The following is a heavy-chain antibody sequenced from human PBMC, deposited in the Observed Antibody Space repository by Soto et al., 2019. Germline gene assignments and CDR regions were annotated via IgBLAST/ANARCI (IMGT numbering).Heavy chain of an antibody. CDR3: ARPLSLSELNYYYYGMDV. V-gene: IGHV1-69*13. CDR2: IIPIFGTA. D-gene: IGHD1-26*01. CDR1: GGTFSSYA. J-gene: IGHJ6*02. Sequence: SVKVSCKASGGTFSSYAISWVRQAPGQGLEWMGGIIPIFGTANYAQKFQGRVTITADESTSTAYMELSSLRSEDTAVYYCARPLSLSELNYYYYGMDVWGQGTTVTVSS.